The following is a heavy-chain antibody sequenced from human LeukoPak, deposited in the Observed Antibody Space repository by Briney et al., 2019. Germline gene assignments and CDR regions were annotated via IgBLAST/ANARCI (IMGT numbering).Heavy chain of an antibody. CDR3: AKESGKFDY. CDR2: ISADGGSI. V-gene: IGHV3-43*02. Sequence: PGGSLRLSCVVSGINFADYAMHWVRQPPGKCLEWVSPISADGGSIFSADSVKGRFSISRDNSKNSLYLQMNSLRSEDTAMYYCAKESGKFDYWGQGTLVVVSS. CDR1: GINFADYA. J-gene: IGHJ4*02.